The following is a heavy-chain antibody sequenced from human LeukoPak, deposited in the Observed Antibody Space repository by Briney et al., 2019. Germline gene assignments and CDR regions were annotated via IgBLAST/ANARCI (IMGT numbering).Heavy chain of an antibody. Sequence: GGSLRLSCAASGFTFSSYSMNWVRQAPGKGLEWVSVIYSGGSTYYADSVKGRFTISRDNSKNTLYLQMNSLRPEDTAVYYCARQQLGLDYWGQGTLVTVSS. CDR3: ARQQLGLDY. CDR1: GFTFSSYS. D-gene: IGHD3/OR15-3a*01. J-gene: IGHJ4*02. CDR2: IYSGGST. V-gene: IGHV3-66*04.